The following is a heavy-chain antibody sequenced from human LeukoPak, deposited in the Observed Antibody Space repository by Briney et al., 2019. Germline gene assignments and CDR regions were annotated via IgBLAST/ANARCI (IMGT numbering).Heavy chain of an antibody. J-gene: IGHJ4*02. CDR2: FSGTGEIT. CDR3: ARGASSDWYQNFDY. D-gene: IGHD6-19*01. Sequence: PGGSLGLSCAASGFTFSSYSMSWVRQAPGKGLEWVSTFSGTGEITYYADSVKGRFTISRDNAKNTLYLQMNSLRAEDTAVYYCARGASSDWYQNFDYWGQGTLVTVSS. V-gene: IGHV3-23*01. CDR1: GFTFSSYS.